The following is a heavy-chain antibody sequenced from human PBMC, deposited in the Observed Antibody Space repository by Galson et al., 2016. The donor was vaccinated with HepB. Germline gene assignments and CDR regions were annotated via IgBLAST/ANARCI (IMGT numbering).Heavy chain of an antibody. Sequence: SVKVSCKASGGTFSSYAISWVRQAPGQGLEWMGGIIPIFNTTNYAQKFQGRVTITADESTSTAYMELSSLKSEDTAVYYCARSTNTPYYYYGMDVWGQGTTVTVSS. D-gene: IGHD1/OR15-1a*01. CDR2: IIPIFNTT. CDR3: ARSTNTPYYYYGMDV. V-gene: IGHV1-69*13. CDR1: GGTFSSYA. J-gene: IGHJ6*02.